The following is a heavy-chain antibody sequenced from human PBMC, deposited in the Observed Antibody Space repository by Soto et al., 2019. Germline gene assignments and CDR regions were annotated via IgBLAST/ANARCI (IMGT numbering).Heavy chain of an antibody. D-gene: IGHD3-3*01. Sequence: PSETLSLTCALSCGSISSSNWWSWVRQPPGKGLEWIGEIYHSESTNYNPSLKSLVTISVDKSKNEFSLKLSSVTAADTAVYCCARSDFWSSLEYWVQGTLVTVSS. CDR3: ARSDFWSSLEY. J-gene: IGHJ4*02. CDR1: CGSISSSNW. V-gene: IGHV4-4*01. CDR2: IYHSEST.